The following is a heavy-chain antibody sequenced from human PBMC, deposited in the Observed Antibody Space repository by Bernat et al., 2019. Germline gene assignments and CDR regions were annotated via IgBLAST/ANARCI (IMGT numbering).Heavy chain of an antibody. V-gene: IGHV3-23*01. CDR3: ATPPRGGLEFDY. CDR2: ISGSGGST. J-gene: IGHJ4*02. CDR1: GFTFSSYA. Sequence: EVQLLESGGGLVQPGGSLRLSCAASGFTFSSYAMSWVRQAPGKGLGWVSAISGSGGSTYYADYVQGRFTISRDNSQNTLYLQMNSLRAEDTAVYYCATPPRGGLEFDYWGQGTLVTVSS.